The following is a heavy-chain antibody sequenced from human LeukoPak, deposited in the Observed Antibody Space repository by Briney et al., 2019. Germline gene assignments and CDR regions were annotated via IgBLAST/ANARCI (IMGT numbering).Heavy chain of an antibody. Sequence: GASVKVSCTASGYTFVGYHMHWMRQAPGQGLEWMGRINPNSGGTNYAQKFQGRVTMTRDTSISTAYMELSRLRSDDTAVYYCARDLHDSSGYLPGHWGQGTLVTVSS. CDR2: INPNSGGT. CDR1: GYTFVGYH. V-gene: IGHV1-2*06. CDR3: ARDLHDSSGYLPGH. J-gene: IGHJ4*02. D-gene: IGHD3-22*01.